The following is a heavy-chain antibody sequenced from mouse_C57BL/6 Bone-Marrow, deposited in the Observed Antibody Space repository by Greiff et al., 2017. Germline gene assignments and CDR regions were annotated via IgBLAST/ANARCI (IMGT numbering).Heavy chain of an antibody. CDR2: IHPGDGDT. CDR1: GYAFSSYW. V-gene: IGHV1-80*01. J-gene: IGHJ2*01. Sequence: VKLMESGAELVKPGASVKISCKASGYAFSSYWMNWVKQRPGKGLEWIGQIHPGDGDTNYNGKFKGKATLTADKSSSTAYMQLSSLTSEDSAVYFCASSPHGYYFDYWGQGTTLTVSS. CDR3: ASSPHGYYFDY.